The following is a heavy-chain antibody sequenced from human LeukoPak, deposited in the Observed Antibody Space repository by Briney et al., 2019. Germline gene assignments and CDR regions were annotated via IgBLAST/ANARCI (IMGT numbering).Heavy chain of an antibody. J-gene: IGHJ5*02. V-gene: IGHV1-2*02. Sequence: ASVKVPCKASGYTFTDYYMHWVRQAPGQGLEWMGWINPNSGGTNYAQKFQGRVTMTRDTSISTAYMELSRLRSDDTAVYYCARDYYGLGSYPGGFDPWGQGTLVTVSS. CDR1: GYTFTDYY. D-gene: IGHD3-10*01. CDR2: INPNSGGT. CDR3: ARDYYGLGSYPGGFDP.